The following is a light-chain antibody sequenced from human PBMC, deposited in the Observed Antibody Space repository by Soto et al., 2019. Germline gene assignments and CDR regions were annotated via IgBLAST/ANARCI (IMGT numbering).Light chain of an antibody. V-gene: IGLV3-1*01. Sequence: SYELTQPPSVSVSPGQTASITCSGDKLGDKYACWYQQKPGQSPVLVIYQDSKRPSGIPERFSGSNSGNTATLTISGTQAMDEADYYCQAWDSSTDGYVFGTGTKVTDL. J-gene: IGLJ1*01. CDR2: QDS. CDR1: KLGDKY. CDR3: QAWDSSTDGYV.